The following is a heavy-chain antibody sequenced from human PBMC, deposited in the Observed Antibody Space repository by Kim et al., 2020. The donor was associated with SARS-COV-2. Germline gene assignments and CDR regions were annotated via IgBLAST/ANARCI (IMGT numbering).Heavy chain of an antibody. Sequence: GGSLRLSCAASGFTFSNAWMSWVRQAPGKGLEWVGRIKSKTDGGTTDYAAPVKGRFTISRDDSKNTLYLQMNSLKTEDTAVYYCTTERIIAAAGIDYWGQGTLVTVSS. CDR1: GFTFSNAW. CDR3: TTERIIAAAGIDY. V-gene: IGHV3-15*01. CDR2: IKSKTDGGTT. J-gene: IGHJ4*02. D-gene: IGHD6-13*01.